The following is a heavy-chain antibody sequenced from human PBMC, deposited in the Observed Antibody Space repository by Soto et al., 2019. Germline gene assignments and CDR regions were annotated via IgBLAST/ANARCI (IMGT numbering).Heavy chain of an antibody. V-gene: IGHV3-74*01. CDR1: GFSLSNYW. D-gene: IGHD3-16*01. Sequence: GGSLRLSCAASGFSLSNYWMHWVRQAPGKGLLWVSRISPDGRGTTYADSLKGRVTIARDNAKNTLYLQINSLRAEDTAVYYCVRDYMLRGRDSNWLDPCGQGPLVTVYS. CDR3: VRDYMLRGRDSNWLDP. J-gene: IGHJ5*02. CDR2: ISPDGRGT.